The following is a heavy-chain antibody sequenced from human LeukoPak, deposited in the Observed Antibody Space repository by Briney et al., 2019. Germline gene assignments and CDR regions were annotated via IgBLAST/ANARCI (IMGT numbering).Heavy chain of an antibody. Sequence: SQTLSLTCAISGDSVSSNSITWNWIRQSPSRGLEWLGRTYYRSTWYNGYAVSVRGRITVNPDTSKNQFSLHLNSVTPEDTAVYYCARRLTQYDCFDPWGQGILVTVSS. J-gene: IGHJ5*02. CDR2: TYYRSTWYN. CDR1: GDSVSSNSIT. D-gene: IGHD2-2*01. CDR3: ARRLTQYDCFDP. V-gene: IGHV6-1*01.